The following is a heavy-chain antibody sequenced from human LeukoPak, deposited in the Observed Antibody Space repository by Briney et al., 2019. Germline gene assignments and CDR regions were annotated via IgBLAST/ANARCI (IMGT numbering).Heavy chain of an antibody. D-gene: IGHD6-13*01. CDR1: GFTFSSYW. J-gene: IGHJ6*03. V-gene: IGHV3-74*01. CDR2: INSDGSST. Sequence: TGGSLRLSCAASGFTFSSYWMHWVRQAPGKGLVWVSRINSDGSSTSYADSVKGRFTISRDNAKNTLYLQMNSLRAEDTAVYYCARSAAAGFSYYSYYLDVWGKGTTVTIFS. CDR3: ARSAAAGFSYYSYYLDV.